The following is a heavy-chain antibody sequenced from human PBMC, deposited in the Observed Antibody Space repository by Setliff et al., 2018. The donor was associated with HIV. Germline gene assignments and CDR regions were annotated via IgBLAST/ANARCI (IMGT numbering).Heavy chain of an antibody. CDR1: GFTFSSYS. CDR2: IYHSGTT. D-gene: IGHD6-13*01. Sequence: GSLRLSCAASGFTFSSYSMNWVRQSPGKGLEWIGDIYHSGTTNYNPSLMSRLTMSVDSSKNQFSLSLSSVTAADTAVYYCARLPDINSWPFDYWARGTLVTVS. V-gene: IGHV4-59*01. J-gene: IGHJ4*02. CDR3: ARLPDINSWPFDY.